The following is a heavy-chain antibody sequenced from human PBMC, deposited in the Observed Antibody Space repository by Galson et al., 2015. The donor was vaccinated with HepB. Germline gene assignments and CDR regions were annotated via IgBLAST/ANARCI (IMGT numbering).Heavy chain of an antibody. Sequence: SLRLSCAASGFTFSSYGMSWVRQAPGKGLEWVAHINGDGSERYYVDSVKGRFTISRDSSKNSLFLQINSLRAEDTAVYYCGKSRTALFYWGQGALVTVAS. CDR1: GFTFSSYG. D-gene: IGHD2-21*02. CDR2: INGDGSER. V-gene: IGHV3-7*03. CDR3: GKSRTALFY. J-gene: IGHJ4*02.